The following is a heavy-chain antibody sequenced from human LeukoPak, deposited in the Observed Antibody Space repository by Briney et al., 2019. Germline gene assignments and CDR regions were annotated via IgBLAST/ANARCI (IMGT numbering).Heavy chain of an antibody. Sequence: GGSLRLSCAASGFTFSDYYMSWIRQAPGKGLEWVSYISSSGSTIYYADSVKGRFTISRDNAKNSLYLQMNSLRAEDTAVYYCARDRHSSSWLLDYWGQGTLVTVSS. CDR1: GFTFSDYY. V-gene: IGHV3-11*01. CDR2: ISSSGSTI. CDR3: ARDRHSSSWLLDY. D-gene: IGHD6-13*01. J-gene: IGHJ4*02.